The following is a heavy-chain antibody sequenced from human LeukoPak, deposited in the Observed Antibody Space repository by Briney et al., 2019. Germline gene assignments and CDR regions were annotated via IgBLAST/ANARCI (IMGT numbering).Heavy chain of an antibody. V-gene: IGHV3-9*01. D-gene: IGHD3-10*01. CDR2: ISWNSDGV. J-gene: IGHJ6*02. Sequence: GGSLRLSCAASGFRFEDYAMHWVRQAPGKGLEWVSGISWNSDGVGYADSVKGRFTISRDNAQTSLYLQMNSLRPEDTALYYCVKDRNGDYYGSGTYCNVFAYGMDAWGQGTTVTVSS. CDR3: VKDRNGDYYGSGTYCNVFAYGMDA. CDR1: GFRFEDYA.